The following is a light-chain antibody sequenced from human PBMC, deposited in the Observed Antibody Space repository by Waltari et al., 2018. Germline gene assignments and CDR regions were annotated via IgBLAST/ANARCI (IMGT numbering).Light chain of an antibody. CDR1: DIGGRT. Sequence: SYVLTQPPSVSVAPGKTARIACGLNDIGGRTVNWYQTKPGQAPVLVVYGDTDRPSGIPARFFGSTSGNSATLTISRVEAGDEADYYCQVWVSRTDHYVFGTGTKVTVL. V-gene: IGLV3-21*03. CDR3: QVWVSRTDHYV. J-gene: IGLJ1*01. CDR2: GDT.